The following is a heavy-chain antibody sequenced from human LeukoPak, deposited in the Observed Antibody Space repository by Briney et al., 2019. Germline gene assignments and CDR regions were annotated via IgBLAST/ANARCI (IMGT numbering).Heavy chain of an antibody. D-gene: IGHD3-22*01. V-gene: IGHV4-59*08. CDR2: IYYSGNT. CDR1: GGSISSYY. J-gene: IGHJ4*02. Sequence: PSETLSLTCTVSGGSISSYYWSWIRQPPGKGLEWIGYIYYSGNTNYNPSLKSRVTISVDTSKNQFSLKLSSVTAADTAVYYCARLNYYDSSGYPSYYFDYWGQGTLVTVSS. CDR3: ARLNYYDSSGYPSYYFDY.